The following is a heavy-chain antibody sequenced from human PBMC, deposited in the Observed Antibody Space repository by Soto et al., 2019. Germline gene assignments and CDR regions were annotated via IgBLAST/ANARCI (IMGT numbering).Heavy chain of an antibody. CDR3: ARSAGGSYPQYDY. V-gene: IGHV3-30*04. CDR1: GFTFSSYA. J-gene: IGHJ4*02. Sequence: QVQLVESGGGVVQPGRSLRLSCAASGFTFSSYAMHWVRQAPGTGLEWVAVISYDGRDKYYPDSVKGRITISRDNSKNTLYLQMNSLRAEDTAVYYCARSAGGSYPQYDYWGQGTLVTVSS. CDR2: ISYDGRDK. D-gene: IGHD1-26*01.